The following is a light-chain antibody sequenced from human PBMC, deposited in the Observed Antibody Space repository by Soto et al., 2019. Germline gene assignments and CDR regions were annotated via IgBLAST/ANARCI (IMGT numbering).Light chain of an antibody. J-gene: IGLJ2*01. CDR1: SSDVGGYNY. V-gene: IGLV2-14*01. CDR2: EVS. Sequence: QSALTQPASVSGSPGQSITISCTGSSSDVGGYNYVSWYQQHPGKAPKLMIYEVSNRPSGVSNRFSGSKSGNTASLTISGLQAEDEAYYYCSSYTRTTLVVFGGGTKLTVL. CDR3: SSYTRTTLVV.